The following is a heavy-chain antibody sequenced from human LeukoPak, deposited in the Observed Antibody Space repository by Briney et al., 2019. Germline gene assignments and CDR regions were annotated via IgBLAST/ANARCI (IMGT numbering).Heavy chain of an antibody. V-gene: IGHV3-48*01. Sequence: HGGSLRLSCAASGFTFSSYSVNWVRQAPGKGLEWVSYISSSSITIYYADSVKGRFTISRDNAKSSLYLQMNSLRAEDTAVYYCAREVPNVDYFDYWGQGTLVTVSS. CDR2: ISSSSITI. CDR3: AREVPNVDYFDY. J-gene: IGHJ4*02. CDR1: GFTFSSYS.